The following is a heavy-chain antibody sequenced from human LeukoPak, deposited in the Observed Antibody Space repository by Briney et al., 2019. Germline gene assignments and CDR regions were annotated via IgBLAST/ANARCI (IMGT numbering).Heavy chain of an antibody. D-gene: IGHD3-22*01. CDR3: ARAQRHYPYYYDSSGYYTPWFY. V-gene: IGHV4-38-2*02. Sequence: SETLSLPCTVSGYSISSGYYWGWIRQPPGKGLEWIASIEQSGSTYYNPSLKGRVTISVDTSKNQFSLKLSSVTAADTAVYYCARAQRHYPYYYDSSGYYTPWFYWGQGTLVTVSS. CDR1: GYSISSGYY. CDR2: IEQSGST. J-gene: IGHJ4*02.